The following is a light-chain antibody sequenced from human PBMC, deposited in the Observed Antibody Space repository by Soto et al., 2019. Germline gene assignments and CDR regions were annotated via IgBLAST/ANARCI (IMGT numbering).Light chain of an antibody. CDR3: LLSYRHTYV. J-gene: IGLJ1*01. V-gene: IGLV7-46*01. CDR1: TGAVTSGHY. Sequence: QAVVTQEPSLTVSPGGTVTLTCDSCTGAVTSGHYPYWIQQQPGQAPRTLIYDTSNRHSWTPARFSGSLLGGKAALTLSGPQPEDEAEYYCLLSYRHTYVFGTGTKVTVL. CDR2: DTS.